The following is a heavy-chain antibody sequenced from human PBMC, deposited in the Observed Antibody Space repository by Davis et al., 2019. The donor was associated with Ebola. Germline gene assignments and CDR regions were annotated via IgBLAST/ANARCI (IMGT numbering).Heavy chain of an antibody. CDR2: ISAYNGNT. J-gene: IGHJ4*02. Sequence: ASVKVSCKASGYTFTGYYMHWVRQAPGQGLEWMGWISAYNGNTNYARKLQGRVTMTRDTSISTAYMELSRLRSDDTAVYYCARVGNLVLDYWGQGTLVTVSS. CDR3: ARVGNLVLDY. CDR1: GYTFTGYY. D-gene: IGHD6-6*01. V-gene: IGHV1-2*02.